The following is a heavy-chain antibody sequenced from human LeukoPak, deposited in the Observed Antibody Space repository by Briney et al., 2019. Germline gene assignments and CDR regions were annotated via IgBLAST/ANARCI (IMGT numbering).Heavy chain of an antibody. D-gene: IGHD6-19*01. CDR2: ISSSSSYI. J-gene: IGHJ6*02. CDR1: GFTFSSYS. V-gene: IGHV3-21*01. CDR3: ARDPGIAVGGPF. Sequence: GGSLRLACAASGFTFSSYSMNWVRQAPGKGLEWVSSISSSSSYIYYADSVKGRFTISRDNAKNSLHLQMNSLRAEDTAVYYCARDPGIAVGGPFWGQGTTVTVSS.